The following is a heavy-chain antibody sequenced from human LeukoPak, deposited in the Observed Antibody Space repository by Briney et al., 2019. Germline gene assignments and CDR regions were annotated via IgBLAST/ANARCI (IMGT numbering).Heavy chain of an antibody. CDR2: IYHSGTT. J-gene: IGHJ4*02. D-gene: IGHD5-12*01. Sequence: SETLSLTCTVSGGSLSSYYWSWIRQPPGKGLEWIGYIYHSGTTNYTPSPNSRVTISVDTSKSQFSLKLSSVTAADTAVYYCAREYSGYVGGFDYWGQGTLVTVSS. CDR3: AREYSGYVGGFDY. V-gene: IGHV4-59*01. CDR1: GGSLSSYY.